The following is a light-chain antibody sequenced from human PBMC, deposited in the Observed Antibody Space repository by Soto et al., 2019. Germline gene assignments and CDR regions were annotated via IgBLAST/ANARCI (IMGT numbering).Light chain of an antibody. CDR2: GGS. CDR1: QNIYINS. Sequence: EIVLTQSPDTLSLSPGERATLSCRASQNIYINSLAWYQQRPGQAPRLLIYGGSTRATAVPDRFSGSGSGTDFALTISRLEPEDFAVYYCQQRSSWPTFGQGTRVEIK. J-gene: IGKJ1*01. V-gene: IGKV3D-20*02. CDR3: QQRSSWPT.